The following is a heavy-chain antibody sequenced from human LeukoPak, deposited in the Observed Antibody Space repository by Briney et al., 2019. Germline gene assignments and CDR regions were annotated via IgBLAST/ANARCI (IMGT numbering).Heavy chain of an antibody. Sequence: PGESLKISCKGSGYTFTNYWIGWVRQMPGKGLEWMGIIYPGDSYTRYSPSFQGQVTISADKSIGTAYLHWSSLEASDTAMYYCARTYYYDSSGYYITVYFQHWGQGTLVSVSS. D-gene: IGHD3-22*01. J-gene: IGHJ1*01. CDR1: GYTFTNYW. CDR3: ARTYYYDSSGYYITVYFQH. CDR2: IYPGDSYT. V-gene: IGHV5-51*01.